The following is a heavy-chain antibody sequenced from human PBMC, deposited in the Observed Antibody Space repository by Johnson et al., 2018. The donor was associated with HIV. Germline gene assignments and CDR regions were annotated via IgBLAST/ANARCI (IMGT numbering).Heavy chain of an antibody. V-gene: IGHV3-11*04. Sequence: VQLVESGGGLVKPGGSLRLSCAASGFTFSDYYMSWIRQAPGKGLEWVSYISSSGTIVYYADSVKGRFTISRDNAKNSLSLQINSLRADDTAVYYCAKHSSGYRDAFDIWGQGTMVTVSS. CDR3: AKHSSGYRDAFDI. CDR1: GFTFSDYY. J-gene: IGHJ3*02. CDR2: ISSSGTIV. D-gene: IGHD3-22*01.